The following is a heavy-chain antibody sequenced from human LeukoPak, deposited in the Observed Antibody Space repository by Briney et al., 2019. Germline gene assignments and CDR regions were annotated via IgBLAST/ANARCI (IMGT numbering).Heavy chain of an antibody. Sequence: PGGSLRLSGVASGFAFSSYALNWVRQTPGKGLEWGGRIRSNVVGGTPDYAAPVAGRFTMSRDDSRNTLCLQMNSLKTEDTAVYYCTTEPARPGHCTSTTCYWGQGTLVTVSS. J-gene: IGHJ4*02. CDR3: TTEPARPGHCTSTTCY. CDR2: IRSNVVGGTP. V-gene: IGHV3-15*01. CDR1: GFAFSSYA. D-gene: IGHD2-2*01.